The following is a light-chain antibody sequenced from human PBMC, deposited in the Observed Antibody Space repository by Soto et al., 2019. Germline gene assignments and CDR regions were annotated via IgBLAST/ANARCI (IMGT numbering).Light chain of an antibody. V-gene: IGKV3-20*01. CDR3: LRYGDSPPAYT. CDR2: GAS. J-gene: IGKJ2*01. Sequence: EIVLTQSPGTLSLSPGERATLSCRASQSVNSRDLAWYLQKPGQAPSLLIYGASNRATGIPNRFSGRGSRTDFTLTISRLEPEDFAVYYCLRYGDSPPAYTFGQGTKLEIK. CDR1: QSVNSRD.